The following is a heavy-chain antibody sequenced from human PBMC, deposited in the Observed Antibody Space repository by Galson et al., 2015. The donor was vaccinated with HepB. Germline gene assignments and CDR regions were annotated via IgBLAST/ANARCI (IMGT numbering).Heavy chain of an antibody. CDR3: VRGTGLDVFDI. D-gene: IGHD1-1*01. V-gene: IGHV3-13*04. Sequence: SLRLSCAASGFIFSDYDMHWVRQIIGGRLEWVSVIGRSGNSDYSASARGRFTISRENAKNSLYLQMNSLRAGDTAVYYCVRGTGLDVFDIWGQGTMVTVSS. CDR2: IGRSGNS. CDR1: GFIFSDYD. J-gene: IGHJ3*02.